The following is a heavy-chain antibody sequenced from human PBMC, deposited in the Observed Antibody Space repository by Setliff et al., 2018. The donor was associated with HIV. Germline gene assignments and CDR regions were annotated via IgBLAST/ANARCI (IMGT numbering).Heavy chain of an antibody. D-gene: IGHD2-2*01. Sequence: GGSLRLSCAASGFSFSDAWMKWVRQAPGKGLEWVCGINWNSGSTGYADSVKGRFTISRDNAKNTLYLQMNSLRAEDTAVYYCTSRYCTSTSCSSPYDYWGRGTLVTSPQ. J-gene: IGHJ4*02. V-gene: IGHV3-20*04. CDR1: GFSFSDAW. CDR3: TSRYCTSTSCSSPYDY. CDR2: INWNSGST.